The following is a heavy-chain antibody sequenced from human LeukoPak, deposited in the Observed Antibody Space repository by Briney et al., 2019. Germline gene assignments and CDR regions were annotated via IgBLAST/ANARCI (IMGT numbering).Heavy chain of an antibody. Sequence: SETLSLTCTVSGGSLRSSGHWWVWIRQPPGKGLEWIGGIHYSGKVYYNPSLKSRVTTSVDTSTDQFSLRLSSATAADTAIYYCARQSGDQSSAWYFDAWGQGTLVTVSS. CDR3: ARQSGDQSSAWYFDA. D-gene: IGHD6-19*01. J-gene: IGHJ4*02. V-gene: IGHV4-39*01. CDR2: IHYSGKV. CDR1: GGSLRSSGHW.